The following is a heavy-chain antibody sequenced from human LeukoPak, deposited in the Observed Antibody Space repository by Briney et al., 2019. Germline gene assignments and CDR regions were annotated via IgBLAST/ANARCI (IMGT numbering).Heavy chain of an antibody. Sequence: PGGSLRLSCAASGFTFSSYAMSWVRQAPGKGLEWVSAISGSAYSTYYADSVKGRFTISRDNSKNTLYLQMNSLRAEDTAVYYCARVRPYDYVWGSYRPNDYWGQGTLVTVSS. D-gene: IGHD3-16*02. V-gene: IGHV3-23*01. CDR3: ARVRPYDYVWGSYRPNDY. J-gene: IGHJ4*02. CDR1: GFTFSSYA. CDR2: ISGSAYST.